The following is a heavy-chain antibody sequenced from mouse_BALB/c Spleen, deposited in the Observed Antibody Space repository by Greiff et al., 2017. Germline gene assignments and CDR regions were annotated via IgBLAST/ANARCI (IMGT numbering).Heavy chain of an antibody. Sequence: EVQVVESGGGLVKPGGSLKLSCAASGFTFSSYAMSWVRQTPEKRLEWVATISSGGSYTYYPDSVKGRFTISRDNAKNTLYLQMSSLRSEETAMYYCASPTTDVAYWGQGTLVTVSA. CDR2: ISSGGSYT. CDR1: GFTFSSYA. CDR3: ASPTTDVAY. J-gene: IGHJ3*01. V-gene: IGHV5-9-3*01. D-gene: IGHD1-1*01.